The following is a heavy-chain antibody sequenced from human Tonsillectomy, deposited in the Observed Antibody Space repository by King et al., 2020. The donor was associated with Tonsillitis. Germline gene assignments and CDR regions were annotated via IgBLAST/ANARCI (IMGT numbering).Heavy chain of an antibody. V-gene: IGHV2-5*02. CDR1: GFSLNTNAVG. CDR2: IYWGYDT. J-gene: IGHJ4*02. Sequence: QFTLKESGPTLVKPKQTLTLTCTFSGFSLNTNAVGVGWIRQPPGKALEWLALIYWGYDTHYSPSLKSRLTITKDTSKSQVVLTMTNMDPVDTATYYCAHERLLDAEGGFDYWGQGTLVTVSS. CDR3: AHERLLDAEGGFDY. D-gene: IGHD2-15*01.